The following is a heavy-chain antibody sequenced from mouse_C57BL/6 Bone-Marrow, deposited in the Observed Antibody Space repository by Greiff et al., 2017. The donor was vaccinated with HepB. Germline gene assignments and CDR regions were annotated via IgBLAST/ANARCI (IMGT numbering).Heavy chain of an antibody. Sequence: QVQLQQSGAELARPGASVKLSCKASGYTFTSYGISWVKQRTGQGLEWIGEIYPGSGNTYYNEKFKGKATRTADKSSSTAYMELSSLTSEDSAVYVCARNWEYYFDYWGQGTTLTVSS. CDR2: IYPGSGNT. CDR1: GYTFTSYG. CDR3: ARNWEYYFDY. J-gene: IGHJ2*01. V-gene: IGHV1-81*01. D-gene: IGHD4-1*01.